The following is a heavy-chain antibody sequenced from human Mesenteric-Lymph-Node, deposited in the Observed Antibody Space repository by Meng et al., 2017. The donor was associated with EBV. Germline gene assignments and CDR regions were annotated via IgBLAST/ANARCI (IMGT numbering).Heavy chain of an antibody. D-gene: IGHD1-26*01. Sequence: QVQLVQSGAEVKKPGASVNVSCKASGYIFTTYTMHWVRQAPGQRLEWMGWISTGNGNTKFSQKFQGRVTIARDTSASTAYMELSSLRSEDTAIYYCARSGSYYGIDYWGQGTLVTVSS. J-gene: IGHJ4*02. V-gene: IGHV1-3*04. CDR3: ARSGSYYGIDY. CDR1: GYIFTTYT. CDR2: ISTGNGNT.